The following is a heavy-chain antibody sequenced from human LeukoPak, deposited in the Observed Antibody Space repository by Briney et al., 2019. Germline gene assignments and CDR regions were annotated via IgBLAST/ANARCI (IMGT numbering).Heavy chain of an antibody. CDR3: AREVGNGSD. Sequence: SDTLSLTCAVYGGSFSGYYWSWIRQPPGKGLEWIGEINHSGSTNYNPSLKSRLTISVDTSKNQFSLKLSSVTAADTAVYYCAREVGNGSDWGQGALVAVSS. V-gene: IGHV4-34*01. J-gene: IGHJ4*02. CDR1: GGSFSGYY. CDR2: INHSGST. D-gene: IGHD1-26*01.